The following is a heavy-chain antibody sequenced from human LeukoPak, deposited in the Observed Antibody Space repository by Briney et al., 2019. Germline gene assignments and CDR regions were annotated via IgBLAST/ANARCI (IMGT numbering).Heavy chain of an antibody. Sequence: PGGSLRLSCAASGFSFSSYWMTWVRQAPGKGLEWVANIKEDGSETHYVDSVKGRFTISRDNAKNSLYLQMDSLRVEVTAVYYCARDPDLLWGQGTLVTVSS. CDR1: GFSFSSYW. J-gene: IGHJ1*01. CDR2: IKEDGSET. CDR3: ARDPDLL. V-gene: IGHV3-7*01.